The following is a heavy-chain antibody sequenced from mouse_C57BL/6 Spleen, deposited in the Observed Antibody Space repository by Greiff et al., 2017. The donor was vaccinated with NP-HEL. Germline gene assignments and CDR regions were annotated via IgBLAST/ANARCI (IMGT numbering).Heavy chain of an antibody. V-gene: IGHV1-69*01. CDR3: ARTPYGNSYYYAMDY. Sequence: VQLQESGAELVMPGASVKLSCKASGYTFTSYWMHWVKQRPGQGLEWIGEIDPSDSYTNYNQKFKGKSTLTVDKSSSTAYMQLSSLTSEDSAVYYCARTPYGNSYYYAMDYWGQGTSVTVSS. CDR2: IDPSDSYT. J-gene: IGHJ4*01. CDR1: GYTFTSYW. D-gene: IGHD2-1*01.